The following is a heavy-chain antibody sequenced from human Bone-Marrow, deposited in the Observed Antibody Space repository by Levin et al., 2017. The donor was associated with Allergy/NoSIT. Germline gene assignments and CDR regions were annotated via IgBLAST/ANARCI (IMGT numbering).Heavy chain of an antibody. CDR3: ARSGNGGEWDSYGSGNIVNDAFDL. V-gene: IGHV3-30*03. Sequence: GGSLRLSCAGSGFAFSRYGIHWVRQAPGKGLELVAIISYDGNDKYYADSVKGRFTVSRDNSQNSVSLQMNSLRHEDTAIYHCARSGNGGEWDSYGSGNIVNDAFDLWGQGTVVTVSS. CDR2: ISYDGNDK. J-gene: IGHJ3*01. CDR1: GFAFSRYG. D-gene: IGHD3-10*01.